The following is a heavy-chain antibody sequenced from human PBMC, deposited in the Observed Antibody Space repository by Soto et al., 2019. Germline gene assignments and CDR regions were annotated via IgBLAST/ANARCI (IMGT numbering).Heavy chain of an antibody. CDR3: ARNSKGKYYYGMDV. CDR2: IYYSGST. CDR1: GGSVSSGSYY. Sequence: SETLSLTCTVSGGSVSSGSYYWSWIRQPPGKGLEWIGYIYYSGSTNYNPPLKSRVTISVDTSKNQFSLKLSSVTAADTAVYYCARNSKGKYYYGMDVWGQGTTVTVSS. J-gene: IGHJ6*02. D-gene: IGHD3-22*01. V-gene: IGHV4-61*01.